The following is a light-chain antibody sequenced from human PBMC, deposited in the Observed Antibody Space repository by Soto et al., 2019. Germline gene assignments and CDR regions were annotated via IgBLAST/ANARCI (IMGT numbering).Light chain of an antibody. CDR1: QSIRSL. V-gene: IGKV1-5*01. J-gene: IGKJ5*01. CDR3: QQYQTYST. Sequence: DIPITHSPSTLSASFGGRVTITCRASQSIRSLLAWYQQKPGKAPKVLIYDASSLGSGVPSRFSGSGSGTEFTLTISSLQPDDFATYFCQQYQTYSTFGQGTRLEI. CDR2: DAS.